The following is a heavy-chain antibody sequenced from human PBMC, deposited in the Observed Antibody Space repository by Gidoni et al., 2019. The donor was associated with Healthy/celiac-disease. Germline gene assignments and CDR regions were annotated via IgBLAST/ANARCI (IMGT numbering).Heavy chain of an antibody. J-gene: IGHJ3*02. CDR3: ARESIVVGATSGVAFDI. CDR2: MSYDGSNK. V-gene: IGHV3-30-3*01. CDR1: GFTFSSYA. Sequence: QVQLVESGGGVVQPGRSLSLSCAASGFTFSSYAMPWVRQAPGKGLEWVAVMSYDGSNKYYADSVKGRFTISRDNSKNTLYLQMNSLRAEDTAVYYCARESIVVGATSGVAFDIWGQGTMVTVSS. D-gene: IGHD2-15*01.